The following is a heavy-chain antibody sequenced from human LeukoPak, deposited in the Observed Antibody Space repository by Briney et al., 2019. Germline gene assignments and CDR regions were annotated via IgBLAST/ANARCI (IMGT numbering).Heavy chain of an antibody. CDR1: GYTFTNFY. CDR3: ARDYHGSGSLTTFDY. CDR2: INPRGGSA. Sequence: ASVKVSCKASGYTFTNFYMHWVRQVPGQGLEWMGIINPRGGSASSAQKIQGRVTLTRDTSTSTVYMELSRLRSEDTALYYCARDYHGSGSLTTFDYWARGPWSPSPQ. V-gene: IGHV1-46*01. J-gene: IGHJ4*02. D-gene: IGHD3-10*01.